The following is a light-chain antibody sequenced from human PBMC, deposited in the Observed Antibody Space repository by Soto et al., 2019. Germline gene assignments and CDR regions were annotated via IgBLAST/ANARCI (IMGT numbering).Light chain of an antibody. Sequence: EIVMTQSPATLSLSPGERATLSCRASQSVSSNLAWYQQKPGQAPRLLIYGASTRATGVPARFSGSGSGTEFTLTISTLQSEDFAVYYCQQYDNWPPLTVGGGTKVDIK. CDR2: GAS. V-gene: IGKV3-15*01. J-gene: IGKJ4*01. CDR1: QSVSSN. CDR3: QQYDNWPPLT.